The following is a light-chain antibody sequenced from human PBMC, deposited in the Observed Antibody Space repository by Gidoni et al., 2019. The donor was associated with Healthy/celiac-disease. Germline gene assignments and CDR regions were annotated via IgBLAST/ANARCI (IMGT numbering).Light chain of an antibody. Sequence: DSQMTQSPSSLSASVGDRVTSTCRASQGISNYLAWYQQKPGNVPKLLIYAASTLQSGVPSRFSGSGSGTDFPLTISRLQPEDVATYYCQKYNSAPHIFGPGTNVDIK. CDR1: QGISNY. CDR2: AAS. J-gene: IGKJ3*01. V-gene: IGKV1-27*01. CDR3: QKYNSAPHI.